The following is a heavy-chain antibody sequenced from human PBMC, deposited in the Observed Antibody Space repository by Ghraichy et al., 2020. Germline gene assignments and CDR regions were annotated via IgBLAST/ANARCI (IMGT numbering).Heavy chain of an antibody. J-gene: IGHJ4*02. Sequence: ASVKVSCKASGYTFTSYYMHWVRQAPGQGLEWMGIINPSGGSTSYAQKFQGRVTMTRDTSTSTVYMELSSLRSEDTAVYYCAREGMYYYDSSGYYLFDYWGQGTLVTVSS. CDR3: AREGMYYYDSSGYYLFDY. D-gene: IGHD3-22*01. CDR2: INPSGGST. V-gene: IGHV1-46*01. CDR1: GYTFTSYY.